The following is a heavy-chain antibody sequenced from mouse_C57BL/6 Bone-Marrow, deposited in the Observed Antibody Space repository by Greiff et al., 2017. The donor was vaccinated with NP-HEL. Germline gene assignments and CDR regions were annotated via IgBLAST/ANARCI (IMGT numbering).Heavy chain of an antibody. D-gene: IGHD1-1*01. CDR1: GYAFSSSW. CDR3: ANYGSSYVGFAY. J-gene: IGHJ3*01. V-gene: IGHV1-82*01. Sequence: QVQLQQSGPELVKPGASVKISCKASGYAFSSSWMNWVKQRPGKGLEWIGRIYPGDGDTNYNGKFKGKATLTADKSSSTAYMQLSSLTSEDSAVYFCANYGSSYVGFAYWGQGTLVTVSA. CDR2: IYPGDGDT.